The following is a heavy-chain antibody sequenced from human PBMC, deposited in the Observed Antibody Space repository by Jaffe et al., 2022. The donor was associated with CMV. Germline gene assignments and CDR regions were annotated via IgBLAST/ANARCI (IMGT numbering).Heavy chain of an antibody. CDR3: ARRDKSSSNWFDP. CDR2: IFYRGRT. Sequence: QLQLQESGPGLVKPSETLSLTCTVSGGSISTDYYYWGWIRQSPGKGLEWIGNIFYRGRTNYNPSLMSRVTISVDTSKNQFSLKLTSVTAIDTAIYYCARRDKSSSNWFDPWGQGTLVTVSS. V-gene: IGHV4-39*01. J-gene: IGHJ5*02. CDR1: GGSISTDYYY. D-gene: IGHD2-15*01.